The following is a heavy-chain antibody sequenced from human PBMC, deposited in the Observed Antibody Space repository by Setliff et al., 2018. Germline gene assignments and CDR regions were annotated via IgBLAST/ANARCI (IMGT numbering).Heavy chain of an antibody. CDR2: IIPIFGST. CDR1: GGTFSSYA. Sequence: SVKVSCKASGGTFSSYAISWVRQAPGQGLEWMGGIIPIFGSTSYAQKFQGRVTMTRDTSTSTVYMELSSLRSEDTAVYYCARDPHYGDYVFNYWGQGTLVTVSS. D-gene: IGHD4-17*01. J-gene: IGHJ4*02. V-gene: IGHV1-69*05. CDR3: ARDPHYGDYVFNY.